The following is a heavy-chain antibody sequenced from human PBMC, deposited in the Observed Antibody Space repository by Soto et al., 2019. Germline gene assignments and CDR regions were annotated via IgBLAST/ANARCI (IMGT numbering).Heavy chain of an antibody. Sequence: EVQLLESGGGLVQPGGSLRLSCAASGFTFSSYAMSWVRQAPGKGLEWVSAISGSGGSTYYADSVKGRFTISRDNSKNTLYLQMNSLRAEDTAVYYCAKVNRIVVGVAGTQDPPYMDAWGKGTTVTVSS. V-gene: IGHV3-23*01. CDR3: AKVNRIVVGVAGTQDPPYMDA. CDR2: ISGSGGST. J-gene: IGHJ6*03. CDR1: GFTFSSYA. D-gene: IGHD2-15*01.